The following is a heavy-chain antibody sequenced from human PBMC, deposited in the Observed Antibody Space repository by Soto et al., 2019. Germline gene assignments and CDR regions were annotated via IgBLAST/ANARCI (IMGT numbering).Heavy chain of an antibody. V-gene: IGHV1-69*13. D-gene: IGHD5-12*01. J-gene: IGHJ6*02. Sequence: GASVKVSCTASGGTLSSYASSWVRQAPGQGLEWMGGIIPIFGTANYAQRFQGRVTITADESTSTAYMELSSLRSEDTAVYYCARPTYTSGYDLMDYYYGMDVWGQGTTVTVSS. CDR2: IIPIFGTA. CDR1: GGTLSSYA. CDR3: ARPTYTSGYDLMDYYYGMDV.